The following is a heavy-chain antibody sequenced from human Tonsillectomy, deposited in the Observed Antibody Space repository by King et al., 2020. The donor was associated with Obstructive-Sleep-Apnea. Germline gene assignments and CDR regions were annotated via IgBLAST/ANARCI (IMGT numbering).Heavy chain of an antibody. V-gene: IGHV3-53*04. CDR1: GFTVSSNY. Sequence: VQLVESGGGLVQPGGSLRLSCAASGFTVSSNYMSWVRQAPGTGLEWVSIIYSGNSTYYADSVKGRFTISRHNSKNTLYLQMNSLRAEDTAVYSCARAAYYYGSRYFDYWGQGTLVTVSS. J-gene: IGHJ4*02. CDR3: ARAAYYYGSRYFDY. D-gene: IGHD3-10*01. CDR2: IYSGNST.